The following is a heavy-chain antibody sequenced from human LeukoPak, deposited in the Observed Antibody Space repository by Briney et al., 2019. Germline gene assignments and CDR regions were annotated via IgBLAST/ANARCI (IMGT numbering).Heavy chain of an antibody. D-gene: IGHD4-17*01. CDR1: GGSISSSSYY. CDR3: ARDLRPPSYGDWGY. V-gene: IGHV4-39*07. CDR2: IYYSGST. J-gene: IGHJ4*02. Sequence: PSETLSLTCTVSGGSISSSSYYWGWIRQPPGKGLEWIGSIYYSGSTYYNPSLKSRVTISVDTSKNQFSLKLSSVTAADTAVYYCARDLRPPSYGDWGYWGQGTLVTVSS.